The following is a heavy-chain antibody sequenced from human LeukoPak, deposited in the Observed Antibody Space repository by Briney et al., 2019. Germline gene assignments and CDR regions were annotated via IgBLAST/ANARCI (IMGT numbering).Heavy chain of an antibody. CDR3: ARQNRNGFDY. Sequence: GGSLRLSCAASGFTFSTYDFHWVRQTTGKGLEWVSATGTAGDTWYSGSVKGRFTISRENAKSSMYLQMNSQRVGDTAVYYCARQNRNGFDYWGQGTLVTVSS. CDR1: GFTFSTYD. V-gene: IGHV3-13*01. D-gene: IGHD2-8*01. J-gene: IGHJ4*02. CDR2: TGTAGDT.